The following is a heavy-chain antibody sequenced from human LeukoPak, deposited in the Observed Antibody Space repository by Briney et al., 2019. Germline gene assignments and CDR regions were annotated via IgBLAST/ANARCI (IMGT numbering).Heavy chain of an antibody. Sequence: SETLSLTCAVYSGSFSGYYWSWIRQPAGKVLEWIGRIYTSGSTNYNPSLKSRVTISVDTSKNQFSLKLSSVTAADTAVYYCARDSKFKGSGSYYNNYYYYMDVWGKGTTVTISS. D-gene: IGHD3-10*01. CDR1: SGSFSGYY. J-gene: IGHJ6*03. CDR2: IYTSGST. V-gene: IGHV4-4*07. CDR3: ARDSKFKGSGSYYNNYYYYMDV.